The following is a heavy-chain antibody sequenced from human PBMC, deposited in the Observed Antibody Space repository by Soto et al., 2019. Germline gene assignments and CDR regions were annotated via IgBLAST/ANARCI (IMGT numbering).Heavy chain of an antibody. CDR2: IDIGGNT. J-gene: IGHJ4*02. D-gene: IGHD2-2*01. Sequence: EVQVVESGGGLVQPGGSLRLSCAASGFSVTNNYMNWVRQAPRKGLEWVSIIDIGGNTYYADSVKDRFTISRDNSRNTLYLHMDSLRAEDTAVYYCTIGRGSTGYLGREHYFDYWGQGTLVTVSP. CDR3: TIGRGSTGYLGREHYFDY. CDR1: GFSVTNNY. V-gene: IGHV3-66*01.